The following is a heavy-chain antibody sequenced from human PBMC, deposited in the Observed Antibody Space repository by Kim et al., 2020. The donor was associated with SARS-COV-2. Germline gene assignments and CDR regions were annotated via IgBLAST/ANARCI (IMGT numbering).Heavy chain of an antibody. CDR2: IWYDGSNK. CDR3: ARDDGAVAGDFDY. D-gene: IGHD6-19*01. CDR1: GFTFSSYG. V-gene: IGHV3-33*01. J-gene: IGHJ4*02. Sequence: GGSLRLSCAASGFTFSSYGMHWVRQAPGKGLVWVAVIWYDGSNKYYADSVKGRFTISRDNSKNTLYLQMNSLGAEDTAVYYWARDDGAVAGDFDYWGQGTLVTVSS.